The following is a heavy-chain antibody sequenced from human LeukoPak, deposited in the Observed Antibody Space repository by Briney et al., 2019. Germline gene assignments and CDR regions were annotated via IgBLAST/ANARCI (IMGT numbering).Heavy chain of an antibody. CDR3: ARAPARLITMIDDY. Sequence: PGGSLRLSCAASGFTFSSYGMHWVRQAPGKGLEWVAVIWYDGSNKYYADSVKGRFTISRDNSKNTLYLQMNSLRAEDTAVYYCARAPARLITMIDDYWGQGTLVTVSS. J-gene: IGHJ4*02. CDR1: GFTFSSYG. CDR2: IWYDGSNK. V-gene: IGHV3-33*08. D-gene: IGHD3-22*01.